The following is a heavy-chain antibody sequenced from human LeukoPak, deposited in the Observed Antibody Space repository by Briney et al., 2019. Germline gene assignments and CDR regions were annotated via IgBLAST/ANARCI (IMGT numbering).Heavy chain of an antibody. Sequence: RSGGSLRLSCAASGFTFSSYSMSWVRQTPGKGLEWVSYISSTSSAIYYADSVKGRFTISRDNAKNSLYLQMNSLRAEDTALYYCARRGDDSSAPPLGYWGQGTLVTVSS. CDR1: GFTFSSYS. CDR2: ISSTSSAI. CDR3: ARRGDDSSAPPLGY. J-gene: IGHJ4*02. V-gene: IGHV3-48*04. D-gene: IGHD3-22*01.